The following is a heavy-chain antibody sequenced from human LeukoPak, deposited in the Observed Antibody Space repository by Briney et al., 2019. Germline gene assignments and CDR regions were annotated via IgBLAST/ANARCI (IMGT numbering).Heavy chain of an antibody. J-gene: IGHJ4*02. CDR1: GFTFTNYW. CDR3: ASGSSGLYFLYFKY. D-gene: IGHD6-19*01. CDR2: IKQNRSET. V-gene: IGHV3-7*05. Sequence: GRSLRLACAASGFTFTNYWTSWGCQAPGKGLEWVASIKQNRSETYYVDSVKGRFTISRDNAENSLSPQMNSLRAEDTAVYYCASGSSGLYFLYFKYWGQGTLVTVS.